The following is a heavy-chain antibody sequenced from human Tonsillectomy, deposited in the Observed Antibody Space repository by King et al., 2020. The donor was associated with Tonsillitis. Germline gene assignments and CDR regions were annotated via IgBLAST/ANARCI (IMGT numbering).Heavy chain of an antibody. CDR1: GFTFSSYA. J-gene: IGHJ6*02. V-gene: IGHV3-23*04. CDR2: ISGSGGST. Sequence: VQLVESGGGLVQPGGSLRLSCAASGFTFSSYAMSWVRQAPGKGLEWVSAISGSGGSTYYADSVKGRFTISRDNSKNTLYLQMNSLRAEDTAVYYCVKDEPDDYVWGRYRYTDYYYYGMDVWGQGTTVTVSS. D-gene: IGHD3-16*02. CDR3: VKDEPDDYVWGRYRYTDYYYYGMDV.